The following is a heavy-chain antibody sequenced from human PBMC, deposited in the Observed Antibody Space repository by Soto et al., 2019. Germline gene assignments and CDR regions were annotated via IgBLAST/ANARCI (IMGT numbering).Heavy chain of an antibody. CDR1: GGSISGYY. Sequence: LSLTCSISGGSISGYYWSWIRQSPGKGLEWIGYIYYTGNTYYNPSLKSRVTISLDTSKNQFSLNLSSVTAADTAVYYCAKVVGKNWFDPWGQGTPVTVSS. J-gene: IGHJ5*02. V-gene: IGHV4-59*01. CDR2: IYYTGNT. CDR3: AKVVGKNWFDP. D-gene: IGHD2-15*01.